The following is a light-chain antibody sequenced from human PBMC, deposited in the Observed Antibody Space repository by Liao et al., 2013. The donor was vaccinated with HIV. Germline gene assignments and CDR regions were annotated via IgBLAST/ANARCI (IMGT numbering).Light chain of an antibody. Sequence: SYELAQPPSVSVAPAKTARITCGENNIGSKKVHWYQQRPGQAPVLVIYYDSDRPSGIPERFSGSNSGNTATLTISRVEAGDEADYYCQVWDSNNDRPGVVFGGGTKLSVL. J-gene: IGLJ2*01. CDR3: QVWDSNNDRPGVV. V-gene: IGLV3-21*04. CDR2: YDS. CDR1: NIGSKK.